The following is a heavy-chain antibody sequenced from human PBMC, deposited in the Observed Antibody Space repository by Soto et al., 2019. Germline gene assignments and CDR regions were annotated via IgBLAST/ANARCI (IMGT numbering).Heavy chain of an antibody. CDR2: MNPNSGNT. Sequence: ASVKVSCKASGYTFTSYDINWVRQATGQGLEWMGWMNPNSGNTGYAQKFQGRVTMTRNTSISTAYMELSSLRSEDTAVYYCARALRFLEWSPAPNSFXYWGQGTLVTVSS. CDR1: GYTFTSYD. V-gene: IGHV1-8*01. CDR3: ARALRFLEWSPAPNSFXY. J-gene: IGHJ4*02. D-gene: IGHD3-3*01.